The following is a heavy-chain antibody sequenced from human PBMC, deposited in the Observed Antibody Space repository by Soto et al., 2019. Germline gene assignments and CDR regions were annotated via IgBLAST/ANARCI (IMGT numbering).Heavy chain of an antibody. J-gene: IGHJ6*02. Sequence: EVQLLESGGGLVQPGGSLRLSCAASGFTFSSYAMSWVRQAPGKGLEWVSAISGSGGSTYYADSVKGRFTISRDNSKNSLYLQMNSLRAEDTAVYYCARLWGRMIYYGMDVWGQGTTVTVSS. CDR2: ISGSGGST. V-gene: IGHV3-23*01. D-gene: IGHD2-21*01. CDR3: ARLWGRMIYYGMDV. CDR1: GFTFSSYA.